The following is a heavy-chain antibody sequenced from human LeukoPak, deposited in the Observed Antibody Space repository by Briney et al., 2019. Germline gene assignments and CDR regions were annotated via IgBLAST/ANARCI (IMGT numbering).Heavy chain of an antibody. V-gene: IGHV1-69*05. CDR1: GGTFSSYA. J-gene: IGHJ4*02. Sequence: EASVKVSCKASGGTFSSYAISWVRQAPGQGLEWMGGIIPIFGTANYAQKFQGRVTITTDESTSTAYMELSSLRSEDTAVYYCARDTYYYDSSGYAAQVLWGQGTLVTVSS. CDR3: ARDTYYYDSSGYAAQVL. CDR2: IIPIFGTA. D-gene: IGHD3-22*01.